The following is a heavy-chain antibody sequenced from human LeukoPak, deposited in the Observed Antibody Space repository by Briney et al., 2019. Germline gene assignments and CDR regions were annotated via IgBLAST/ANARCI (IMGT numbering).Heavy chain of an antibody. CDR1: GASTSSLY. CDR3: ARTARVFDF. D-gene: IGHD2-21*02. Sequence: SETLSLTCTVSGASTSSLYWSWIRQPPGKAPECIGYISSNGDTNHNPSLRGRVTLSLDTSNNQFSLRLNSVTAADTAVYFCARTARVFDFWGPGTLVTVSS. CDR2: ISSNGDT. V-gene: IGHV4-59*08. J-gene: IGHJ4*02.